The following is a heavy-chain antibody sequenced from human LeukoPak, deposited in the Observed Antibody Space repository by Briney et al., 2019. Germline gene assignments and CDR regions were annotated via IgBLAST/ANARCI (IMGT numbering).Heavy chain of an antibody. D-gene: IGHD3-22*01. CDR2: IYSGGYSGVNT. J-gene: IGHJ4*02. CDR3: AKGDITMIPD. V-gene: IGHV3-53*01. Sequence: GGSLRLSCAASAFTVSSNYMSWVRQAPGTGLEWVSLIYSGGYSGVNTYYADSVKGRFTVSRDNSKNTLYLQMNGLRAEDTAVYYCAKGDITMIPDWGQGTLVTVSS. CDR1: AFTVSSNY.